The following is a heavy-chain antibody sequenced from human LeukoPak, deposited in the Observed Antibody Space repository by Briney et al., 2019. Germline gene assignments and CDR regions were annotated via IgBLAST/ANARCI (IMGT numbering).Heavy chain of an antibody. CDR1: GGSISSYY. Sequence: SETLSLTCTVSGGSISSYYWSWIRQPPGKGLEWIGYIYYSGSTNYNPSLKSRVTISVDTSKNQFSLKLSSVTAADTAVYYCARERYSYGHFDYRGQGTLVTVSS. V-gene: IGHV4-59*01. J-gene: IGHJ4*02. D-gene: IGHD5-18*01. CDR3: ARERYSYGHFDY. CDR2: IYYSGST.